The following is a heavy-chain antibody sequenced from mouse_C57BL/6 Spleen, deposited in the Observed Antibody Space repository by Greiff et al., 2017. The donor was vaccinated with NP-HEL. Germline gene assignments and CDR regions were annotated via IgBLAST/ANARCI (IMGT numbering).Heavy chain of an antibody. V-gene: IGHV5-6*01. CDR2: ISSGGSYT. CDR1: GFTFSSYG. J-gene: IGHJ2*01. Sequence: EVQGVESGGDLVKPGGSLKLSCAASGFTFSSYGMSWVRQTPDKRLEWVATISSGGSYTYYPDSVKGRFTISRDNAKNTLYLQMSSLKSEDTAMYYCAILSDYWGQGTTLTVSS. CDR3: AILSDY.